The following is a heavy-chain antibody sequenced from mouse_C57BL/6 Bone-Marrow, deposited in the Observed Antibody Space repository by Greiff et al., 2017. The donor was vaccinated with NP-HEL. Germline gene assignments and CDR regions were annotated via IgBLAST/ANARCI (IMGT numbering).Heavy chain of an antibody. V-gene: IGHV1-52*01. CDR1: GYTFTSYW. J-gene: IGHJ4*01. CDR3: ARELGRDYYAVDY. Sequence: VQLQQPGAELVRPGSSVKLSCKASGYTFTSYWMHWVKQRPIQGLEWIGNIDPSDSETHYNQKFKDKATLTVDKSSSTAYMQLSSLTSEDSAVYYCARELGRDYYAVDYWGQGTSVTVSS. D-gene: IGHD4-1*01. CDR2: IDPSDSET.